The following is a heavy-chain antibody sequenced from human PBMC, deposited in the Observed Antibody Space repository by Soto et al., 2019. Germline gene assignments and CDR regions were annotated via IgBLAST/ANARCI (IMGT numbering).Heavy chain of an antibody. CDR1: GGSISSYY. CDR2: IYYSGST. D-gene: IGHD4-17*01. J-gene: IGHJ4*02. Sequence: LSLTCTVSGGSISSYYWSWIRQPPGKGLEWIGNIYYSGSTNYNPSRKSRVTISVDTSKNHFSLKLSSVTAADTAVYYCARVGGYYGDYQKFDYWGQGTLVTVSS. V-gene: IGHV4-59*01. CDR3: ARVGGYYGDYQKFDY.